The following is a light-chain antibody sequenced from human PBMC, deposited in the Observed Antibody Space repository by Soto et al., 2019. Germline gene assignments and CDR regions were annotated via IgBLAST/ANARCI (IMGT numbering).Light chain of an antibody. V-gene: IGKV1-39*01. CDR2: RAS. J-gene: IGKJ5*01. CDR1: QSVSIH. Sequence: IHLTHSPSSLSASVLDRVTITFLASQSVSIHLNWYQQKPGKAPKVLMYRASSLQSGVPSRFSGSGSGTDFTLTISSLQPEDFATYYSQQSYSTPPTFGQGTRLEI. CDR3: QQSYSTPPT.